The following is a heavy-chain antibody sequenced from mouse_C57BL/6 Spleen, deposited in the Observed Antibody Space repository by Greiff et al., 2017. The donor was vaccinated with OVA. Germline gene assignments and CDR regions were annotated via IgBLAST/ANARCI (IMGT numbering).Heavy chain of an antibody. CDR2: IYPNNGGT. Sequence: VQLQQSGPELVKPGASVKMSCKASGYTFTDYNMHWVKQSHGKSLEWIGYIYPNNGGTSYNQKFKGKATLTVNKSSSTAYMELRSLTSEDSAVYYGARSGDGDRNYFDYWGQGTTLTVSA. D-gene: IGHD3-2*02. J-gene: IGHJ2*01. CDR3: ARSGDGDRNYFDY. V-gene: IGHV1-22*01. CDR1: GYTFTDYN.